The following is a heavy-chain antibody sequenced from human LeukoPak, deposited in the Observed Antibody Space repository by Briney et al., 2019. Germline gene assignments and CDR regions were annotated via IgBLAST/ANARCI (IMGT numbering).Heavy chain of an antibody. D-gene: IGHD3-10*01. Sequence: ASVKVSCKASGYSFSDYSMHWVRQAPGQGLEWMGRISSNSGDTMYAQNFQGRVTMTRDTSINTAYMELSGLTSDDTAVYYCARGGSGSGYLYYFDYWGQGTLVSVSS. CDR3: ARGGSGSGYLYYFDY. CDR1: GYSFSDYS. V-gene: IGHV1-2*06. CDR2: ISSNSGDT. J-gene: IGHJ4*02.